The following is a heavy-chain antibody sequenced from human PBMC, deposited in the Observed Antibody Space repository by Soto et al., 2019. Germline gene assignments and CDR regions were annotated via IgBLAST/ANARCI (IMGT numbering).Heavy chain of an antibody. CDR3: ASPPVYCSSTSCSDY. J-gene: IGHJ4*02. CDR1: GGTFSSYT. Sequence: QVQLVQSGAEVKKPGSSVKVSCKASGGTFSSYTISWVRQAPGQGLEWLGRIIPILGIANYAQKFQGRVTVTADKSTSTAYMERSSLRSEDTAVYYCASPPVYCSSTSCSDYWGQGTLVTVSS. D-gene: IGHD2-2*01. V-gene: IGHV1-69*02. CDR2: IIPILGIA.